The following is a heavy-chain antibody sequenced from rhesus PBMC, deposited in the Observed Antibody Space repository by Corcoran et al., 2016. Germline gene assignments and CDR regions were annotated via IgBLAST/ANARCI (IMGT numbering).Heavy chain of an antibody. Sequence: QLQLQESGPGLVKPSETLSLTCAVSGASVRPYWWRWRRQPPGQGLEWIGRISAGGGTTIYNLSLKSRVTISIDTSKNQFSLKLSSMTAADTAVYYCAKVNGGDWGQGILVTVPS. D-gene: IGHD3-34*01. CDR2: ISAGGGTT. CDR3: AKVNGGD. CDR1: GASVRPYW. V-gene: IGHV4-173*01. J-gene: IGHJ4*01.